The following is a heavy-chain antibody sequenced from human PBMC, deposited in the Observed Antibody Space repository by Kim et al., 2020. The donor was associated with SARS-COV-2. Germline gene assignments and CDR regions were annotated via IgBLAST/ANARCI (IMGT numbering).Heavy chain of an antibody. V-gene: IGHV3-21*01. Sequence: YYADSVKGRFTISRDNAKNSLYLQMNSLGAEDTAVYYCAAIWEQQLDFDYWGQGTLVTVSS. D-gene: IGHD6-13*01. CDR3: AAIWEQQLDFDY. J-gene: IGHJ4*02.